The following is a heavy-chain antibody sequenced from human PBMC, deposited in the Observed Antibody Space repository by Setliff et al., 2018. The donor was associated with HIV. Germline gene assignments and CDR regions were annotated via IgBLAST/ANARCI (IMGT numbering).Heavy chain of an antibody. CDR2: INHSGST. J-gene: IGHJ3*02. D-gene: IGHD3-10*01. CDR1: GGSISSSNW. V-gene: IGHV4-4*02. Sequence: SETLSLTCTVSGGSISSSNWWSWIRQPPGKGLEWIGEINHSGSTNYNPSLKSRVTISVDTSKNQFSLKLSSVTAADTAVYYCATRNGSGSRGAFDIWGQGTMVTVSS. CDR3: ATRNGSGSRGAFDI.